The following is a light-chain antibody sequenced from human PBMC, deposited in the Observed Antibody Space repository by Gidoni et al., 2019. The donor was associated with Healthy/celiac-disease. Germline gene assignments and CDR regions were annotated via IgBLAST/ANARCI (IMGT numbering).Light chain of an antibody. CDR1: QSISSY. V-gene: IGKV1-39*01. Sequence: DIQMTQAPSSLSASVGDRVTITCRASQSISSYLNWYQHKPGQAPKLLIYAASSLQSGVPSRFSGSGSGTDFTLTISRLQPEDFATYYCQQSYSTPWTFGQGTKVEIK. CDR3: QQSYSTPWT. J-gene: IGKJ1*01. CDR2: AAS.